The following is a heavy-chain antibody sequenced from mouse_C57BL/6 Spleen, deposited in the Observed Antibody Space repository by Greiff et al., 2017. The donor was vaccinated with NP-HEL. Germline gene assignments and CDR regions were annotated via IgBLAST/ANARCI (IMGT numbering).Heavy chain of an antibody. Sequence: EVKLVESGGDLVKPGGSLKLSCAASGFTFSSYGMSWVRQTPDKRLEWVATISSGGSYTYYPDSVKGRFTISSDNAKHTLYLQMSRLKSEDTAMYYCARRGDWDRVYAVDYWGQGTSVPVSS. V-gene: IGHV5-6*02. J-gene: IGHJ4*01. CDR2: ISSGGSYT. D-gene: IGHD4-1*01. CDR1: GFTFSSYG. CDR3: ARRGDWDRVYAVDY.